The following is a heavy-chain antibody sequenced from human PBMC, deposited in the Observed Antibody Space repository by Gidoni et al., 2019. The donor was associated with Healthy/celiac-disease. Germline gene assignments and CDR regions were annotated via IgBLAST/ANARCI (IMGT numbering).Heavy chain of an antibody. Sequence: QLQLQESGPGLVKPSETLSLTCTVSGGSISSSSYYWGWIRQPPGKGLEWIGSIYYSGSTYYNPSLKSRVTISVDTSKNQFSLKLSSVTAADTAVYYCARRDSYYYGMDVWGQGTTVTVSS. J-gene: IGHJ6*02. CDR3: ARRDSYYYGMDV. CDR2: IYYSGST. CDR1: GGSISSSSYY. V-gene: IGHV4-39*01. D-gene: IGHD3-22*01.